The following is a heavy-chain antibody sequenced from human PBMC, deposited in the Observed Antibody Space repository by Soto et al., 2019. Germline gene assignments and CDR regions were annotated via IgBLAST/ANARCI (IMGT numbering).Heavy chain of an antibody. CDR2: IYYSGST. CDR1: GGSISSYY. D-gene: IGHD6-19*01. CDR3: ARAAVAGTLSFDY. V-gene: IGHV4-59*01. J-gene: IGHJ4*02. Sequence: SETLSLTFTVSGGSISSYYWSWIRQPPGKGLEWIGYIYYSGSTNYNPSLKSRVTISVDTSKNQFSLKLSSVTAADTAVYYCARAAVAGTLSFDYWGQGTLVTVSS.